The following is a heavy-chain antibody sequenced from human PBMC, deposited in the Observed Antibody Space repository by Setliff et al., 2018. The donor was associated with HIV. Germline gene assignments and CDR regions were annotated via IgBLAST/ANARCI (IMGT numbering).Heavy chain of an antibody. D-gene: IGHD6-19*01. J-gene: IGHJ4*02. CDR1: GYTFTSLG. CDR2: IIPMFATA. CDR3: ARELFIVVAGHTPTFDY. V-gene: IGHV1-69*13. Sequence: SVKVSCKASGYTFTSLGISWVRRAPGQGLEWMGGIIPMFATAKYARKFQGRVTITADESTTTAYMELSSLRFEDTAVYYCARELFIVVAGHTPTFDYWGQGTLVTVSS.